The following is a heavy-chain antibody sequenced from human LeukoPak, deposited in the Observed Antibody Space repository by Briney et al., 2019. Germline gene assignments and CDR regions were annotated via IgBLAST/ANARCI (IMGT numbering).Heavy chain of an antibody. CDR1: GAPISRYY. V-gene: IGHV4-4*07. J-gene: IGHJ2*01. Sequence: SETLSLTCTVSGAPISRYYWSWIRQPAGKGLEWIGRIYSSGTTNYNPSLTSRVTMSVDTSKKQFSLKLRSVTAADTAVYYCARDALRPPYYDDNTGYYWYFDVWGRGTLVTVSS. CDR2: IYSSGTT. D-gene: IGHD3/OR15-3a*01. CDR3: ARDALRPPYYDDNTGYYWYFDV.